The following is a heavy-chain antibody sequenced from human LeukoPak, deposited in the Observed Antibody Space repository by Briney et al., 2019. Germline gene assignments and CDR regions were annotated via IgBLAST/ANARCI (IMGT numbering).Heavy chain of an antibody. D-gene: IGHD2-21*02. Sequence: SETLSLTCTVSGGSISSYYWSWIRQPPGKGLEWIGYIYYSGSTNYNPSLKSRVTISVDTSKNQFSLKLSSVTAADTAVYYCARLYCGGDCFAGYFGYWGQGTLVTVSS. J-gene: IGHJ4*02. CDR2: IYYSGST. V-gene: IGHV4-59*01. CDR3: ARLYCGGDCFAGYFGY. CDR1: GGSISSYY.